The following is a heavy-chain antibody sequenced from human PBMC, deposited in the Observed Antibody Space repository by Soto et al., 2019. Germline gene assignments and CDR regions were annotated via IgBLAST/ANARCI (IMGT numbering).Heavy chain of an antibody. CDR3: ARVKVARWDLDL. CDR1: GFTFNDYG. Sequence: QVQLVESGGGVVQSGRSLRLSCAASGFTFNDYGMRWVRQAPGKGLNWVAVIWYDGSNKDYADSVKGRFTISRDNSKNTLYLQMNSLRAEDTAVYYCARVKVARWDLDLWGRGTLVTVSS. CDR2: IWYDGSNK. D-gene: IGHD2-15*01. J-gene: IGHJ2*01. V-gene: IGHV3-33*01.